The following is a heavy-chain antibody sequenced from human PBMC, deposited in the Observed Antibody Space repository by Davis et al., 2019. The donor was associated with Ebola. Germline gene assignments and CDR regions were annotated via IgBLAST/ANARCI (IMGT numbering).Heavy chain of an antibody. CDR2: IYYSGIT. V-gene: IGHV4-59*01. D-gene: IGHD2-21*01. CDR1: GASISAYY. J-gene: IGHJ4*02. Sequence: MPGGSLRLSCTVSGASISAYYWSWIRQTPGKGLEWIGYIYYSGITKYNPSLKSRVTISIDTSKTQFSLNLSSVTAADTAVYYCARGSYGDRVYWGQGTLVTVSS. CDR3: ARGSYGDRVY.